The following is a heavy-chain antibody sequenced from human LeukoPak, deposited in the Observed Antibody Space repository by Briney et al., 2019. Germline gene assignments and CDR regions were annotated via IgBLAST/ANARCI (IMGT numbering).Heavy chain of an antibody. CDR3: ALGSIYSRDPRSDWFDP. V-gene: IGHV3-9*01. J-gene: IGHJ5*02. D-gene: IGHD6-13*01. CDR2: ISWNSGSI. Sequence: GGSLRLSCAASGFTFDDYAMHWVRHAPGKGLEWVSGISWNSGSIGYADSVKGRFTISRDNAKNSLYLQMNSLRAEDTALYYCALGSIYSRDPRSDWFDPWGQGTLVTVSS. CDR1: GFTFDDYA.